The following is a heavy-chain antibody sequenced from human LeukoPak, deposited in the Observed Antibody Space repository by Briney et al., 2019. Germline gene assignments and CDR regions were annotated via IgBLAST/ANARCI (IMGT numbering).Heavy chain of an antibody. CDR1: GFTFSSYS. CDR2: ISSSSSTI. V-gene: IGHV3-48*04. J-gene: IGHJ6*02. Sequence: GGSLRLSCAASGFTFSSYSMNWVRQAPGKGLEWVSYISSSSSTIYYADSVKGRFTISRDNAKNSLYLQMNSLRAEDAAVYYCAKDLRNGDYDYYYYYYGMDVWGQGTTVTVSS. D-gene: IGHD4-17*01. CDR3: AKDLRNGDYDYYYYYYGMDV.